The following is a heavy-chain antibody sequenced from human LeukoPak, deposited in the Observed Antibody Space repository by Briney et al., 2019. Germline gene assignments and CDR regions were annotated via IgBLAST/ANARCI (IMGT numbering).Heavy chain of an antibody. CDR3: ARVGSSIAPAGYYFDY. Sequence: ASVKVSCKASGYTFTGYYMHWVRQAPRQGLEWMGWINPNSGGTNYAQKFQGRVTMTRDTSISTAYMELSRLRSDDTAVYYCARVGSSIAPAGYYFDYWGQGTLVTVSS. D-gene: IGHD6-13*01. J-gene: IGHJ4*02. V-gene: IGHV1-2*02. CDR1: GYTFTGYY. CDR2: INPNSGGT.